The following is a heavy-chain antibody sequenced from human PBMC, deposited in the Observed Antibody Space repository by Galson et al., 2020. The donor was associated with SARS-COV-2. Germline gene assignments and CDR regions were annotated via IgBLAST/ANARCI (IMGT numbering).Heavy chain of an antibody. J-gene: IGHJ5*02. CDR2: IYYSGST. V-gene: IGHV4-59*13. CDR1: GGSISSYY. CDR3: ARVLDWNSAGLFDP. D-gene: IGHD1-7*01. Sequence: SETLSLTCTASGGSISSYYWSWIRQPPGKGREWIGYIYYSGSTNYNPSLKSRVTISVDTSKNQFSLKLSSVTAADTAVYYCARVLDWNSAGLFDPWGQGTLVTVSS.